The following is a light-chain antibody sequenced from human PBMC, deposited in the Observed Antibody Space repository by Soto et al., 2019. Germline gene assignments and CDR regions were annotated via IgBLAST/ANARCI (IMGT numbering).Light chain of an antibody. Sequence: DIPMTQSPSSLSASVGDRVTITCRASQTISSYLNWYQQKPGKAPKVLIYSASSLQSGVPSRFSGSGSGTEFTLTISSLQPEDFATYSGQHSYSTPLTFGGGTKVEIK. CDR2: SAS. V-gene: IGKV1-39*01. CDR3: QHSYSTPLT. CDR1: QTISSY. J-gene: IGKJ4*01.